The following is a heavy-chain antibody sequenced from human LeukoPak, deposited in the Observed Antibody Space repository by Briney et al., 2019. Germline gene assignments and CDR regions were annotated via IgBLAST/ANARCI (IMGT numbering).Heavy chain of an antibody. Sequence: PGGSLRLSCVASGFTFSSYAMRWVRQVPGKGPEWVAVISYDGSNKYYVDSVKGRFTISRDNSKNTLYVQMNSLRAEDAAVYYCARALNPDFNTRGPLGYWGQGTLVTVSS. J-gene: IGHJ4*02. V-gene: IGHV3-30*04. CDR1: GFTFSSYA. CDR3: ARALNPDFNTRGPLGY. CDR2: ISYDGSNK. D-gene: IGHD1-14*01.